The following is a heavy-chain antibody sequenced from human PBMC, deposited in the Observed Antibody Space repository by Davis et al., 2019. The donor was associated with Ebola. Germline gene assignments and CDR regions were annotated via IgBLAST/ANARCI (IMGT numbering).Heavy chain of an antibody. Sequence: AASVTVSCKASRYTFTNYGITWVRQAPGQGLEWMGWINPHNGNTNYAQSVQGRVTMTTDTSTSTAYMEVGSLRSDDTAVYYCARAQFPTTSDHWGQGTLVTVSS. CDR3: ARAQFPTTSDH. CDR1: RYTFTNYG. V-gene: IGHV1-18*04. CDR2: INPHNGNT. J-gene: IGHJ4*02. D-gene: IGHD1-1*01.